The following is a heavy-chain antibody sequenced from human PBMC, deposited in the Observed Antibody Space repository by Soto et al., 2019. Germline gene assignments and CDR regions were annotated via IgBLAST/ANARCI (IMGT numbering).Heavy chain of an antibody. CDR2: ISSSGSTI. D-gene: IGHD6-19*01. CDR3: ERLPWEVGGTGGYGDY. Sequence: GGSLRLSCAASGFTFSSYEMNWVRQAPGKGLEWVSYISSSGSTIYYADSVKGRFTISRDNAKNSLYLQMNSLRAEDTAVYYCERLPWEVGGTGGYGDYWGQGTLVTVSA. J-gene: IGHJ4*02. CDR1: GFTFSSYE. V-gene: IGHV3-48*03.